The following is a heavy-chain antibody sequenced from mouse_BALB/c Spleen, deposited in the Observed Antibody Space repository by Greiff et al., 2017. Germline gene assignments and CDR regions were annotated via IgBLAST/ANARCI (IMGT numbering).Heavy chain of an antibody. Sequence: EVKVVESGGGLVQPGGSRKLSCAASGFTFTSFGMHWVRQTPEKRLEWVAYISNGGGSTYYPDTVKGRFTISRDNAKNTLYLQMSSLKSEDTAMYCCARLSYGAMDYWGQGTSVTVSA. CDR2: ISNGGGST. V-gene: IGHV5-12-2*01. D-gene: IGHD1-1*01. CDR1: GFTFTSFG. J-gene: IGHJ4*01. CDR3: ARLSYGAMDY.